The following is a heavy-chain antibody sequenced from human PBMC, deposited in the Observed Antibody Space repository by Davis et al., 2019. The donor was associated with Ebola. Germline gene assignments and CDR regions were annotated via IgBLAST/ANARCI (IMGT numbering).Heavy chain of an antibody. J-gene: IGHJ6*02. D-gene: IGHD3-22*01. Sequence: ASVKVSCKASGYTFTSYDINWVRQATGQGLEWMGWMNPNSGNTGYAQKFQGRVTMTRNTSISTAYMELSSLRSEDTAVYYCAREFAYYYDSSGYVVGYGMDVWGQGTTVTVSS. V-gene: IGHV1-8*01. CDR3: AREFAYYYDSSGYVVGYGMDV. CDR1: GYTFTSYD. CDR2: MNPNSGNT.